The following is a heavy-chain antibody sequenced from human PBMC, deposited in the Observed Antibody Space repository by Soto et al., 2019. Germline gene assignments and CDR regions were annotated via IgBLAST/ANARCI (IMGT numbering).Heavy chain of an antibody. J-gene: IGHJ4*02. V-gene: IGHV4-39*01. CDR3: ARHYGSGRYNIDY. Sequence: SETLSLTCTVSGGSISSSSYYWGWIRQPPGKGLEWIGSIYYSGSTYYNPSLRSRVTISVDTSKNQFSLKLSSVTAADTAVYYCARHYGSGRYNIDYWGQGTLVTVYS. D-gene: IGHD3-10*01. CDR1: GGSISSSSYY. CDR2: IYYSGST.